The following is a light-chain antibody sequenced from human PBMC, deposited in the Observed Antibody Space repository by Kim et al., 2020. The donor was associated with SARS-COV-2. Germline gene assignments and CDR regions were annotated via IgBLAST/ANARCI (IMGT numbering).Light chain of an antibody. CDR2: YDS. J-gene: IGLJ3*02. V-gene: IGLV3-21*04. Sequence: SSELTQPPSVSVAPGKTARITCGGNNIGSKSVHWYQQKPGQAPVLVIYYDSDRPSGIHERFSGSKSGNTATLTISRVEAGDEADYYCQVWDSSTDHPVFGGGTKLTVL. CDR1: NIGSKS. CDR3: QVWDSSTDHPV.